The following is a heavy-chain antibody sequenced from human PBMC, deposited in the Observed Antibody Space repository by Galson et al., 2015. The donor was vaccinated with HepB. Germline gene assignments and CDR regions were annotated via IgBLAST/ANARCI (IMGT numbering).Heavy chain of an antibody. CDR2: ISGSGAGT. D-gene: IGHD6-6*01. Sequence: LRLSCAASTFTFSNYPMSWVRQAPGKGLEWVSSISGSGAGTYYADSVKGRFTISRDNSKNTLYLQMNTLRAEDTAVYYCGKGGPYNSSPFDYWGKGTLVTVSS. V-gene: IGHV3-23*01. J-gene: IGHJ4*02. CDR3: GKGGPYNSSPFDY. CDR1: TFTFSNYP.